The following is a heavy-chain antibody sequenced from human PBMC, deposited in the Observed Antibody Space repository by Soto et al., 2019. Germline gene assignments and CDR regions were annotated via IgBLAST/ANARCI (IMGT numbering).Heavy chain of an antibody. D-gene: IGHD6-13*01. V-gene: IGHV4-59*01. CDR1: GGSISSYY. CDR3: ARASSSYKGAFDI. J-gene: IGHJ3*02. CDR2: IYYSGST. Sequence: QVQLQESGPGLVKPSETLSLTCTVSGGSISSYYWSWIRQPPGKGLEWIGYIYYSGSTNYNPSLKSRVTISVDTSKNQFSLKLSSVTAADTAVYYCARASSSYKGAFDIWGQGTMVTVSS.